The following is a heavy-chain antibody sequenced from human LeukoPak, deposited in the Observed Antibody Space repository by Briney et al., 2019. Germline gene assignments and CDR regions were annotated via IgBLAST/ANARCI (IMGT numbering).Heavy chain of an antibody. Sequence: GGSLRLSCAASGFTFSTYSMNWVRQAPGKGLEWVSFITSSSTYTYYADSLKGRFTISRDNAKNSLYLQMNSLRVEDTAVYYCARTSSSGLVGGYYFDYWGQGTLVTVSS. CDR3: ARTSSSGLVGGYYFDY. V-gene: IGHV3-21*01. CDR1: GFTFSTYS. D-gene: IGHD6-19*01. CDR2: ITSSSTYT. J-gene: IGHJ4*02.